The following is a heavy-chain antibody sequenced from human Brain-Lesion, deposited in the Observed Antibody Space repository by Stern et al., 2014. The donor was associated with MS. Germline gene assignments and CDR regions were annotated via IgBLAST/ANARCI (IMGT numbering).Heavy chain of an antibody. Sequence: QVQLGQSGAEVKKPGASVQVSCKVSGYTLTALSMHWVRQAPRTGLEWMGGFDTEDGETIYAQKVQGRVTRTEDTSTDTAYMELSSLRSEDTAVYYCATLSPGAGGNYYRHFDYWGQGTLVTVSS. CDR2: FDTEDGET. D-gene: IGHD1-26*01. J-gene: IGHJ4*02. CDR3: ATLSPGAGGNYYRHFDY. CDR1: GYTLTALS. V-gene: IGHV1-24*01.